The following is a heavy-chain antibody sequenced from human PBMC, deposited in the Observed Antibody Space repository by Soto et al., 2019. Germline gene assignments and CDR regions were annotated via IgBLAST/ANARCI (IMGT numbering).Heavy chain of an antibody. CDR1: GFTFRDYY. J-gene: IGHJ5*02. CDR3: VRDKYSNYVNYFAP. D-gene: IGHD4-4*01. CDR2: ISSSGSTT. Sequence: QVQLVESGGGLVKPGGSLRLSCAGSGFTFRDYYMGWIRQAPGKGLEWVSYISSSGSTTYYAASVKGRFTISRDNAKNSLYLKMTSLRAGDTAIYSCVRDKYSNYVNYFAPGGRGTLVTVSS. V-gene: IGHV3-11*01.